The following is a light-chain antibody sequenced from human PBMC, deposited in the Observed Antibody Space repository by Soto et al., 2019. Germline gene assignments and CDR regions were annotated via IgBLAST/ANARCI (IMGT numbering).Light chain of an antibody. J-gene: IGKJ1*01. CDR1: QSVSNN. Sequence: EILMTQSPATLSVSPGERATLSCRASQSVSNNLAWYQQKPGQAPRLLIYGASTRATGIPARFSGSGSGTVFTLTISSLQSEDFAFYYCQQYTNWPPWTFDQGTKGEIK. CDR3: QQYTNWPPWT. CDR2: GAS. V-gene: IGKV3-15*01.